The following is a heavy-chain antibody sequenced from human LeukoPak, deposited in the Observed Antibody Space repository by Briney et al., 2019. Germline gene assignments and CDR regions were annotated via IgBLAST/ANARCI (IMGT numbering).Heavy chain of an antibody. CDR1: GFTFSSHA. J-gene: IGHJ4*02. D-gene: IGHD1-26*01. CDR2: TSYDETKR. CDR3: AIDFYRETGGIDY. V-gene: IGHV3-30*03. Sequence: PGGSLRLSCTASGFTFSSHAMHWVRQAPGKGLEWVAATSYDETKRYYADSVKGRFTISRDNSKNTLYLQLNSLRTEDTALYYCAIDFYRETGGIDYWGQGTLVTVSS.